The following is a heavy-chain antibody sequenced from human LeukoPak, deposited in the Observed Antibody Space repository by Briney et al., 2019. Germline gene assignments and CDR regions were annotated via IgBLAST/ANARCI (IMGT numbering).Heavy chain of an antibody. V-gene: IGHV1-46*01. CDR2: INPSGGST. CDR1: GYTFTSYG. Sequence: WASVKVSCKASGYTFTSYGISWVRQAPGQGLEWMGIINPSGGSTSYAQKFQGRVTMTRDTSTSTVYMELSSLRSEDTAVYYCARGPYRDDAFDIWGQGTMVTVSS. J-gene: IGHJ3*02. CDR3: ARGPYRDDAFDI.